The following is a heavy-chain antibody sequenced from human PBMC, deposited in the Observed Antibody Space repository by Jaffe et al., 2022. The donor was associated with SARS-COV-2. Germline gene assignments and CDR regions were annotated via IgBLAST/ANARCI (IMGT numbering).Heavy chain of an antibody. J-gene: IGHJ4*02. V-gene: IGHV4-59*02. CDR2: IYYSGST. Sequence: QVQLQESGPGLVKPSETLSLTCTVSGGSVSSYYWSWIRQPPGKGLEWIGYIYYSGSTNYNPSLKSRVTISVDTSKNQFSLKLSSVTAADTAVYYCARALWSSGSIRYYFDFWGQGTLVTVSS. D-gene: IGHD3-10*01. CDR3: ARALWSSGSIRYYFDF. CDR1: GGSVSSYY.